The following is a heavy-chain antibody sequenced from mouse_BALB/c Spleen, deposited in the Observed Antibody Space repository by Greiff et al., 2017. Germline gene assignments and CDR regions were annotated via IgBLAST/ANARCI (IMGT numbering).Heavy chain of an antibody. CDR3: APYYYGSRFDY. V-gene: IGHV14-3*02. D-gene: IGHD1-1*01. J-gene: IGHJ2*01. CDR2: IDPANGNT. CDR1: GFNIKDTY. Sequence: EVQLQQSGAELVKPGASVKLPCTASGFNIKDTYMHWVKQRPEQGLEWIGRIDPANGNTKYDPKFQGKATITADTSSNTAYLQLSSLTSEDTAVYYCAPYYYGSRFDYWGQGTTLTVSS.